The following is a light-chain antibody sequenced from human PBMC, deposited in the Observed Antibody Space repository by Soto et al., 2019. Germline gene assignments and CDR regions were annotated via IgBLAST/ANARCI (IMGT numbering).Light chain of an antibody. J-gene: IGKJ4*01. CDR2: AAS. Sequence: AIRMTQSPSSFSASTGDRVTITCRASQGIRSYLAWYQQKPGKAPKLLIYAASTLQSGVPSRFSGSGSGTDFTLTISCLHSEDFSTYYCQQYYNYPLTFGGGTKVEIK. V-gene: IGKV1-8*01. CDR3: QQYYNYPLT. CDR1: QGIRSY.